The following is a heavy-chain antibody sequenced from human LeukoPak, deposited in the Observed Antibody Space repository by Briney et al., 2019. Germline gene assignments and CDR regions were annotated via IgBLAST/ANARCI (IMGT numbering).Heavy chain of an antibody. Sequence: GGSVRLSCAASGFTFSRYTMNWVRQAPGKGLEWVSAINTNCCYIYYADPVQGRFTISRDNAKNTLYLQLNSVSSEDRAVYFCDRVASERSDLPFDCCGQGKLVTVSS. V-gene: IGHV3-21*01. CDR2: INTNCCYI. J-gene: IGHJ4*02. D-gene: IGHD1-26*01. CDR1: GFTFSRYT. CDR3: DRVASERSDLPFDC.